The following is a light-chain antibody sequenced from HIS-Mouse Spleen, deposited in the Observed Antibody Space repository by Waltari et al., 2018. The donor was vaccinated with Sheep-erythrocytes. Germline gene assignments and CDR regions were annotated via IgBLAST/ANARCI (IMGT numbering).Light chain of an antibody. CDR3: SSYAGSNNWV. CDR1: SSDVGCYNY. V-gene: IGLV2-8*01. Sequence: QSALTQPPSASGSPGQSVTISCTGTSSDVGCYNYVPWYQQHPGKAPKLMIYEVSTRPSGVPDRFSDSKSGNTASLTVSGLQAEDEADYYCSSYAGSNNWVFGGGTKLTVL. J-gene: IGLJ3*02. CDR2: EVS.